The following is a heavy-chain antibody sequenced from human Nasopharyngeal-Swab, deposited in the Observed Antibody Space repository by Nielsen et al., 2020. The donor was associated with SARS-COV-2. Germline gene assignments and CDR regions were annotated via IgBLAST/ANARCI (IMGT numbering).Heavy chain of an antibody. CDR2: ISSSGANA. CDR1: GFIFSSFP. Sequence: GESLKISCSASGFIFSSFPMQWVRQAPGKGLEYISAISSSGANAYYSDSVQGRFTISRDNPINTLYLQMSSLRTEDTAVYYCVKRVGDTPKVTDLDYWGQGTLVTVSS. CDR3: VKRVGDTPKVTDLDY. D-gene: IGHD5-18*01. J-gene: IGHJ4*02. V-gene: IGHV3-64D*08.